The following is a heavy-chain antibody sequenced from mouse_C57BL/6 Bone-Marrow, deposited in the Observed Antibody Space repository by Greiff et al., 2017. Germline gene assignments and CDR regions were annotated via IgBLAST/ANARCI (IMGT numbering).Heavy chain of an antibody. CDR2: IYPGSGST. Sequence: QVQLQQPGAELVKPGASVKMSCKASSYTFTSYWITWVKQRPGQGLEWIGDIYPGSGSTNYNEKFKSKATLTVDTSSSTAYMQLSSLTSEDSAVYYCARYYYGSSAWFAYWGQGTLVTVSA. CDR1: SYTFTSYW. V-gene: IGHV1-55*01. CDR3: ARYYYGSSAWFAY. D-gene: IGHD1-1*01. J-gene: IGHJ3*01.